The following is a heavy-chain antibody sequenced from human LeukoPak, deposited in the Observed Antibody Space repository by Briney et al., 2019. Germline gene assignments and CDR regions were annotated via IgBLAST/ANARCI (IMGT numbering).Heavy chain of an antibody. J-gene: IGHJ6*02. V-gene: IGHV3-74*01. CDR1: GFIISGDY. Sequence: GGSLRLSCVASGFIISGDYMHWVRQVPGKGLVWVSRINGDGSGADYADSVKGRFTISRDNAKNTLYLQMNSLRAEDTAVYYCARSFYYGSGSHGMDVRGQGTTVTVSS. CDR2: INGDGSGA. CDR3: ARSFYYGSGSHGMDV. D-gene: IGHD3-10*01.